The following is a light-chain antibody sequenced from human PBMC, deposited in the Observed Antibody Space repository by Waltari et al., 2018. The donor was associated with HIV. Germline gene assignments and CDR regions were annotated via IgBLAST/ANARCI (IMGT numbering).Light chain of an antibody. CDR3: KTRDRSGNLYV. J-gene: IGLJ1*01. CDR2: GKN. V-gene: IGLV3-19*01. CDR1: NLRTYY. Sequence: SSELTQDPAVSVALGQTGKITCHGDNLRTYYASWYQQKPGQAPVLVSYGKNRRPSEIPDRFSSSASRNKAFLTITGAQAEDEADYYCKTRDRSGNLYVFGTGTTVTVL.